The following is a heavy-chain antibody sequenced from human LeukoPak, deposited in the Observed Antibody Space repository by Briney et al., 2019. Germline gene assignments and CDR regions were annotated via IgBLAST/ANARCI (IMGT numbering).Heavy chain of an antibody. D-gene: IGHD1-1*01. V-gene: IGHV3-23*01. J-gene: IGHJ6*03. Sequence: PGGSLRLSCAASGFTFGSYAMGWVRRAPEKGLEWVSAISSSGASKYYADSVKGRFTISRDNSKNTLYLQMDSLRAEDTAVYYCARSPHNWNGEDYYYYMDVWGKGTTVTVSS. CDR1: GFTFGSYA. CDR2: ISSSGASK. CDR3: ARSPHNWNGEDYYYYMDV.